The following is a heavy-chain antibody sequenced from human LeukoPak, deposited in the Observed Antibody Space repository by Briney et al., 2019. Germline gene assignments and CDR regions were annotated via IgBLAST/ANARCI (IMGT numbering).Heavy chain of an antibody. CDR3: ASRSQYYDFWSGYYIHDY. J-gene: IGHJ4*02. CDR1: GFTFSSYW. CDR2: IKQDGSEE. V-gene: IGHV3-7*01. Sequence: GGSLRLSCAASGFTFSSYWMSWVRQAPGKGLEWVANIKQDGSEEYYVDSVKGRFTISRDNAKNSLYLQMNSLRAEDTAVYYCASRSQYYDFWSGYYIHDYWGQGTLVTVSS. D-gene: IGHD3-3*01.